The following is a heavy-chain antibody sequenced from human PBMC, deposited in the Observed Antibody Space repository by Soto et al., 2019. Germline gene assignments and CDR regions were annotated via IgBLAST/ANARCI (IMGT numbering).Heavy chain of an antibody. J-gene: IGHJ5*02. CDR3: ARMYSSGSGWFHP. CDR2: FYSSGST. CDR1: GYFIGAGGYY. Sequence: PSETLSLTCFVSGYFIGAGGYYWSWIRHHPGKGLEWIGSFYSSGSTIYNPSLRSRVSISGDMSTNQFSMSLTSVTAADTARYYCARMYSSGSGWFHPWGQGTLVTVSS. V-gene: IGHV4-31*02. D-gene: IGHD6-19*01.